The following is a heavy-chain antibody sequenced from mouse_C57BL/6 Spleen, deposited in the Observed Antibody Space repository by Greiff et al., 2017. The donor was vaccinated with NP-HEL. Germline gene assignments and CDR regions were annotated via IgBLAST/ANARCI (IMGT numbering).Heavy chain of an antibody. CDR2: IDPSDSYT. CDR3: ARSRQLRPSLYAMDY. V-gene: IGHV1-69*01. J-gene: IGHJ4*01. Sequence: QVQLQQPGAELVMPGASVKLSCKASGYTFASYWMHWVKQRPGQGLEWIGEIDPSDSYTNYNQKFKGKSTLTVDKSSSTAYMQLSSLTSEDSAVYYCARSRQLRPSLYAMDYWGQGTSVTVSS. CDR1: GYTFASYW. D-gene: IGHD3-2*02.